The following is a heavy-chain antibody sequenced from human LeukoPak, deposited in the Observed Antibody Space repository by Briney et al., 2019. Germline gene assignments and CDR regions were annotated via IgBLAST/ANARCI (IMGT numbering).Heavy chain of an antibody. CDR3: ASSNYYYGSGSYPTIDY. CDR2: IYYSGST. CDR1: GGSISSGDYY. J-gene: IGHJ4*02. D-gene: IGHD3-10*01. V-gene: IGHV4-30-4*08. Sequence: SETLSLTCTVSGGSISSGDYYWSWIRQPPGKGLEWIGYIYYSGSTYYNPSLKSRFTISVDTSKNPFSLKLSSVTAADTAVYYCASSNYYYGSGSYPTIDYWGQGTLVTVSS.